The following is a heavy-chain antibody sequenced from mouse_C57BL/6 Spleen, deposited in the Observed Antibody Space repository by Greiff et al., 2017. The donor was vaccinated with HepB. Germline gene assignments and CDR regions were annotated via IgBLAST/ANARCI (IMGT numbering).Heavy chain of an antibody. CDR2: IYPGDGDT. V-gene: IGHV1-82*01. D-gene: IGHD2-4*01. CDR1: GYAFSSSW. Sequence: VQLQQSGPELVKPGASVKISCKASGYAFSSSWMNWVKQRPGKGLEWIGRIYPGDGDTNYNGKFKGKATLTADKSSSTAYMQLSSLTSEDSAVYFCARTYDYDGEFAYWGQGTLVTVSA. CDR3: ARTYDYDGEFAY. J-gene: IGHJ3*01.